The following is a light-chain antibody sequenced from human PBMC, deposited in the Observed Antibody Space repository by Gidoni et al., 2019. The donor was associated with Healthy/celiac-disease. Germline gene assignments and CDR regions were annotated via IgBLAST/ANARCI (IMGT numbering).Light chain of an antibody. CDR3: QSYDSSLSGNVV. CDR2: GNS. Sequence: QSVLTQPPSVSGAPGQRVTISCTGSSSNIGAGYGVHWYQQLPGTAPNLLIYGNSNRPSGVPDRFSGSKSGTSASLAITGLQAEDEADYYCQSYDSSLSGNVVFGGGTKLTVL. V-gene: IGLV1-40*01. J-gene: IGLJ2*01. CDR1: SSNIGAGYG.